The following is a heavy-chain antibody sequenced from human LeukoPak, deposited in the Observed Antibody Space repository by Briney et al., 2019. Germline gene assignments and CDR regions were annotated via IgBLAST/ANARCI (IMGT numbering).Heavy chain of an antibody. D-gene: IGHD5-18*01. Sequence: ASVKVSCXATGYTFTSYGISWVRQAHGQGLEWMAWISAYNGNTKYAQKLQGRVTMTTDTSTSTAYMELGSLRSDDTAVYYCARVGTPTLYSYGHFDYWGQGTLVTVSS. CDR1: GYTFTSYG. CDR3: ARVGTPTLYSYGHFDY. CDR2: ISAYNGNT. V-gene: IGHV1-18*01. J-gene: IGHJ4*02.